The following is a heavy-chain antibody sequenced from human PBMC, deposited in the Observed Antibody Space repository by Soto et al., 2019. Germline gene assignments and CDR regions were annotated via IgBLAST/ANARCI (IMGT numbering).Heavy chain of an antibody. V-gene: IGHV3-33*01. CDR2: IWYDGTNK. D-gene: IGHD1-26*01. Sequence: QVQLVESGGGVVQPGRSLRLSCAASGFIFSNYGLHWVRQAPGKGLEWGSVIWYDGTNKDYADSVKGRFTVSRDNSKNTLYLQMNSLRAEDTAVYYCARGGESGKYYGMDVWGRGTTVTVSS. CDR1: GFIFSNYG. J-gene: IGHJ6*02. CDR3: ARGGESGKYYGMDV.